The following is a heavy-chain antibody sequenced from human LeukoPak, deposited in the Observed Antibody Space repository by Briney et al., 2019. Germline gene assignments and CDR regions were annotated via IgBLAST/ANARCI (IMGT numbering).Heavy chain of an antibody. CDR1: GFTFSSYA. CDR2: ISSNGGST. J-gene: IGHJ4*02. D-gene: IGHD6-19*01. CDR3: ARGYSIAVAGTPYDY. Sequence: GGSLRLSCAASGFTFSSYAMHWVRRAPGKGLEYVSAISSNGGSTYYANSVKGRFTISRDNSKNTLYLQMGSLRAEDMAVYYCARGYSIAVAGTPYDYWGQGTLVTVSS. V-gene: IGHV3-64*01.